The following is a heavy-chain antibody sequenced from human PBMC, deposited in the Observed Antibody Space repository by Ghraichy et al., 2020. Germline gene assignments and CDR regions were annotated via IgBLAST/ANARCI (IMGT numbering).Heavy chain of an antibody. CDR3: ATSQLRNFDWLSRVEYFQH. D-gene: IGHD3-9*01. J-gene: IGHJ1*01. CDR2: INHSGST. V-gene: IGHV4-34*01. Sequence: SETLSLTCAVYGGSFSGYYWSWIRQPPGKGLEWIGEINHSGSTNYNPSLKSRVTISVDTSTNQFSLKLSSVTAADTAVYYCATSQLRNFDWLSRVEYFQHWGQGTLVTVSS. CDR1: GGSFSGYY.